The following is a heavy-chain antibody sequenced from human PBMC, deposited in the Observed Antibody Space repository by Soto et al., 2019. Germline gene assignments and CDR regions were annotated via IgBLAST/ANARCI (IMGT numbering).Heavy chain of an antibody. J-gene: IGHJ4*02. CDR2: IGTKPGGGPT. V-gene: IGHV3-15*04. CDR3: ITSGGGH. CDR1: VFTFSASW. D-gene: IGHD1-26*01. Sequence: EVQLVESGGGLVEPGVSLRLSCAASVFTFSASWMGWVRQAPGKGLEYVGRIGTKPGGGPTDYTAPVKGRFTVARDDSKNALYLQLQNLKTEDTAVYLCITSGGGHWGQGALVPVSS.